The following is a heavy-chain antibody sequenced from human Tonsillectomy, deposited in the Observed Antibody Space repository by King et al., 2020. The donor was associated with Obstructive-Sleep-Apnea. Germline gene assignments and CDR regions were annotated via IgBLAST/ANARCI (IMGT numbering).Heavy chain of an antibody. CDR2: IYYSGST. D-gene: IGHD3-22*01. Sequence: VQLQESGPGLVKPSQTLSLTCAVSGGSISSGGYSWSWIRQPPGKGLEWIGYIYYSGSTYYNPSLKSRVTISVDTSKNQFSLKLSSVTAADTAVYYCARGLFVDDSSGPRVDYWGQGTLVTVSS. CDR1: GGSISSGGYS. J-gene: IGHJ4*02. CDR3: ARGLFVDDSSGPRVDY. V-gene: IGHV4-30-4*07.